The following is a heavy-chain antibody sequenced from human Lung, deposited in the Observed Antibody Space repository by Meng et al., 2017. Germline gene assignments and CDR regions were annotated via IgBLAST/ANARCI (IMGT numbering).Heavy chain of an antibody. D-gene: IGHD3-10*01. Sequence: QVQLVQSGAAGKKTGASVKISCKASGYIFTSYAIHWVRQAPGQRLEWMGWINAGNGYTKYSQKFQGGVTITRDTSASTAYMELSNLTSEDTAVYYCARSPNYSGSGSYYKGWFDPWGQGTLVTVSS. CDR2: INAGNGYT. J-gene: IGHJ5*02. V-gene: IGHV1-3*01. CDR3: ARSPNYSGSGSYYKGWFDP. CDR1: GYIFTSYA.